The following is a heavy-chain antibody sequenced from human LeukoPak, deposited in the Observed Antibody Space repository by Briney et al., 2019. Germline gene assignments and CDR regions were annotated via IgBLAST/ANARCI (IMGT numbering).Heavy chain of an antibody. Sequence: GGSLRLSCAASGFTFSSYSMNWVRQAPGKGLEWVSSISSSSSYIYYADSVKGRFTISRDNAKNSLYLQMNSLRAEDTAVYYCARGTYHYYDSSGYAPFDYWGQGTLVTVSS. CDR3: ARGTYHYYDSSGYAPFDY. V-gene: IGHV3-21*01. CDR2: ISSSSSYI. CDR1: GFTFSSYS. J-gene: IGHJ4*02. D-gene: IGHD3-22*01.